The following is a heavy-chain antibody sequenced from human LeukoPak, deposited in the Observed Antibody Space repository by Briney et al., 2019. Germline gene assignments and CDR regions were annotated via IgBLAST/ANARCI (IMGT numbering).Heavy chain of an antibody. CDR3: TRDLLSFATTPLSD. CDR2: INPNRGDT. V-gene: IGHV1-2*02. D-gene: IGHD4-17*01. Sequence: GASVKVSCKASGYTFTNNYIHWVRQAPGHGLEWMGWINPNRGDTNYAQKFQGRVTMTRDTSISTAFMELTRLTSDDTAVYYCTRDLLSFATTPLSDWGQGTLVTVSS. CDR1: GYTFTNNY. J-gene: IGHJ4*02.